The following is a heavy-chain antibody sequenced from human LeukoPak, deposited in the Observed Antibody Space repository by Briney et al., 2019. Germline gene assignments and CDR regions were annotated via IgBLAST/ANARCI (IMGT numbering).Heavy chain of an antibody. CDR3: ARGAPGGDILTGWFDP. V-gene: IGHV1-69*13. D-gene: IGHD3-9*01. CDR2: SIPIFGTA. Sequence: SVKVSCKASGGTFSSYAISWVRQAPGQGLEWTGGSIPIFGTANYAQKFQGRGTITADEATSTASMELSSLRSEDTAVYYCARGAPGGDILTGWFDPWGQGTLVTVSS. J-gene: IGHJ5*02. CDR1: GGTFSSYA.